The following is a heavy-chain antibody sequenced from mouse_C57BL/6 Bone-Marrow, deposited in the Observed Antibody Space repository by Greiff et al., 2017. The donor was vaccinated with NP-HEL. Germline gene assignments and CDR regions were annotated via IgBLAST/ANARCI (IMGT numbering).Heavy chain of an antibody. V-gene: IGHV1-26*01. J-gene: IGHJ2*01. Sequence: VQLKQSGPELVKPGASVKISCKASGYTFTDYYMNWVKQSHGKSLEWIGDINPNNGGTSYNQKFKGKATLTVDKSSSTAYMELRSLTSEDSAVYYCARWFLVVAPRYFDDWGQGTTLTVSS. CDR2: INPNNGGT. D-gene: IGHD1-1*01. CDR3: ARWFLVVAPRYFDD. CDR1: GYTFTDYY.